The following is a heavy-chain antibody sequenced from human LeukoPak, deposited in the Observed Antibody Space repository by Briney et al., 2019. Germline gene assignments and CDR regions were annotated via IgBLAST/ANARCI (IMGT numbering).Heavy chain of an antibody. J-gene: IGHJ6*03. CDR1: GYTSTSYD. D-gene: IGHD2-2*01. CDR3: ARGSPGYYYYYCMDV. V-gene: IGHV1-8*01. CDR2: MNPNSGNT. Sequence: GASVKVSCKASGYTSTSYDINWVRQATGQGLEWMGWMNPNSGNTGYAQKFQGRVTMTRNTSISTAYMGLSSLRSEDTAVYYCARGSPGYYYYYCMDVWGKGTTVTVSS.